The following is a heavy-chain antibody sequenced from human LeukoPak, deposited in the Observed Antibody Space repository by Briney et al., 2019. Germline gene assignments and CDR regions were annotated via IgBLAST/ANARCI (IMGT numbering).Heavy chain of an antibody. CDR2: INHSGST. V-gene: IGHV4-34*01. CDR3: ARRPRSSGWYAGGWFDP. CDR1: GGSFSGYY. D-gene: IGHD6-19*01. J-gene: IGHJ5*02. Sequence: SETLSLTCAVCGGSFSGYYWSWIRQPPGKGLEWIGEINHSGSTNYNPSLKSRVTISVDTSKNQFSLKLSSVTAADTAVYYCARRPRSSGWYAGGWFDPWGQGTLVTVSS.